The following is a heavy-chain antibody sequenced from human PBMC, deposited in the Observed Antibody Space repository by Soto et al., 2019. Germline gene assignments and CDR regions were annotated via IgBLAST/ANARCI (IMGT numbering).Heavy chain of an antibody. J-gene: IGHJ6*03. Sequence: PGGSLRLSCAASGFTFSSYWMSWVRQAPGKGLEWVANIKQDGSEKYYVDSVKGRFTISRDNAKNSLYLQMNSLRAEDTAVYYCARGGDPNYYYYYMDVWGKGTTVTVSS. D-gene: IGHD2-21*01. CDR2: IKQDGSEK. CDR1: GFTFSSYW. V-gene: IGHV3-7*01. CDR3: ARGGDPNYYYYYMDV.